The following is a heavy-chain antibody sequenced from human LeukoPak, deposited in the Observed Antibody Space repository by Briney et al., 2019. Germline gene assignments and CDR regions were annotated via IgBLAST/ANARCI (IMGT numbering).Heavy chain of an antibody. D-gene: IGHD1-26*01. CDR3: ARQMTPHGNFDY. V-gene: IGHV3-13*01. Sequence: PGGSLRLSCAASGFTLSNFAMHWVRQATGKGLEWVSAIGTAGDTFYPGSVKGRFTISRENAKNSLYLQMNNPRAEDTAVYYCARQMTPHGNFDYWGQGTLVTVSS. CDR1: GFTLSNFA. CDR2: IGTAGDT. J-gene: IGHJ4*02.